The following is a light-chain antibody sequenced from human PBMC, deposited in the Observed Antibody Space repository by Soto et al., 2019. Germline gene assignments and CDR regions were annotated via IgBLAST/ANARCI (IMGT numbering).Light chain of an antibody. CDR3: QHRSNWPWT. Sequence: EIVLTQSPATLSLSPGEIATLSCRASQSVRSNLAWYQQKPGQAPRLLIYDASNRATGIPARFSGSGSGTDFTLAISSLEPEDFAVYYCQHRSNWPWTFGQGTKVEIK. CDR1: QSVRSN. V-gene: IGKV3-11*01. CDR2: DAS. J-gene: IGKJ1*01.